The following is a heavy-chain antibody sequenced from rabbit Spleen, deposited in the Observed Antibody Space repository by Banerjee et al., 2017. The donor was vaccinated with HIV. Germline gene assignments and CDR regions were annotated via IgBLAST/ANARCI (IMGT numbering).Heavy chain of an antibody. D-gene: IGHD1-1*01. J-gene: IGHJ2*01. CDR1: GFSFSYSDY. CDR2: IDTNDGDT. V-gene: IGHV1S40*01. Sequence: QSLEESGGDLVKPGASLTLTCTASGFSFSYSDYMCWVRQPPGKGPEWIACIDTNDGDTDYANWPKGRFTISKTSSTTVTLQMTSLTAADTATYFCARNYVNAFDPWGQGTLVTVS. CDR3: ARNYVNAFDP.